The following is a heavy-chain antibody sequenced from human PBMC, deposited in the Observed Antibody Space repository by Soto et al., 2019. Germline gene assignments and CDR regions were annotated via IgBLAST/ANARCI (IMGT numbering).Heavy chain of an antibody. J-gene: IGHJ5*02. Sequence: ASVKVSCKVSGYTLTELSMHWVRQAPGKGLEWMGGFDPEDGETIYAQKFQGRVTMTEDTSTDTAYMELSSLRSEDTAVYYCATALINCSGGSCYQNWFDPWGQGTLVTVSS. V-gene: IGHV1-24*01. CDR3: ATALINCSGGSCYQNWFDP. D-gene: IGHD2-15*01. CDR1: GYTLTELS. CDR2: FDPEDGET.